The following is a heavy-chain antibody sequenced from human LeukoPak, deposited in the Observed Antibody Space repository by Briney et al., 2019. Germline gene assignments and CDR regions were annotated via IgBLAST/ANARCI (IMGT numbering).Heavy chain of an antibody. J-gene: IGHJ3*02. CDR1: GYTFTSYD. CDR2: MNPNSGNT. D-gene: IGHD3-9*01. Sequence: ASVKVSCKASGYTFTSYDNNWVRQATGQGLEWMGWMNPNSGNTGYEQKFPGRVTITSNTSISTAYMELSSLRSEDTAVYYCARTRYFDWLLFGDAFDIWGQGTMVTVSS. V-gene: IGHV1-8*03. CDR3: ARTRYFDWLLFGDAFDI.